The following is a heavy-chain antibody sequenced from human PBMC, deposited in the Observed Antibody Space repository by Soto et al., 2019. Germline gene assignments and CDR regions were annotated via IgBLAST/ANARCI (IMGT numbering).Heavy chain of an antibody. CDR3: AKDNYYDSSGYYYVDWFDP. V-gene: IGHV3-23*01. D-gene: IGHD3-22*01. Sequence: GGSLRLSGAASGVTFRNYAMRWVRQAPGTGLEWVSSVSGSGGSTYYADSVKGRFTISRDNSKNTLYLQMNSLRVEDTAVYYCAKDNYYDSSGYYYVDWFDPWGQGTLVTVSS. CDR2: VSGSGGST. J-gene: IGHJ5*02. CDR1: GVTFRNYA.